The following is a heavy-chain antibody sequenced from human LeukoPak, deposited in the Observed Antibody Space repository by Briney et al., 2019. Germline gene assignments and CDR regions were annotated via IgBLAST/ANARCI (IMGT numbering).Heavy chain of an antibody. Sequence: GGSLRLSCAASAFTFSTYWMTWVRQAPGKGLEWVATIKRDGSEKSFVDSVKGRFTISRDNAKNSLYLQMNSLRAEDTAVYYCARGARNLAYWGQGTLVTVSS. V-gene: IGHV3-7*01. CDR2: IKRDGSEK. CDR1: AFTFSTYW. J-gene: IGHJ4*02. CDR3: ARGARNLAY.